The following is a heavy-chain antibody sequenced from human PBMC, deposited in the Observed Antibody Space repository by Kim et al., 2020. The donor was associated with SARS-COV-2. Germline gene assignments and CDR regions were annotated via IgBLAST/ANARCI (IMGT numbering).Heavy chain of an antibody. J-gene: IGHJ4*02. V-gene: IGHV4-39*01. D-gene: IGHD6-13*01. CDR3: ARSIAAAGPLYFDY. Sequence: SETLSLTCTVSGGSISSSSYYWGWIRQPPGKGLEWIGSIYYSGSTYYNPSLKSRVTISLDTSKNQFSLKLSSVTAADTAVYYCARSIAAAGPLYFDYWGQGTLVTVSS. CDR2: IYYSGST. CDR1: GGSISSSSYY.